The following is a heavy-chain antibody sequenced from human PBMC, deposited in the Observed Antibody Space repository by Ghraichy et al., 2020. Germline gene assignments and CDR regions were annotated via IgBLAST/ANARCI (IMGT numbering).Heavy chain of an antibody. D-gene: IGHD6-19*01. CDR2: INPNSGGT. CDR1: GYTFTGYY. Sequence: ASVKVSCKASGYTFTGYYMHWVRQAPGQGLEWMGWINPNSGGTNYAQKFQGWVTMTRDTSISTAYMELSRLRSDDTAVYYCARDFGPRIAVAGSGYYGMDVWGQGTTVTVSS. CDR3: ARDFGPRIAVAGSGYYGMDV. J-gene: IGHJ6*02. V-gene: IGHV1-2*04.